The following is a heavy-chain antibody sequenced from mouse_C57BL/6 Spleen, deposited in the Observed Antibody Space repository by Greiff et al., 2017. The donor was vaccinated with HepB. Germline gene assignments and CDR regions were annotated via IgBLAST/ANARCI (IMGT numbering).Heavy chain of an antibody. J-gene: IGHJ2*01. V-gene: IGHV5-17*01. CDR2: ISSGSSTI. CDR1: GFTFSDYG. CDR3: ARKAWDY. D-gene: IGHD3-2*02. Sequence: DVKLQESGGGLVKPGGSLKLSCAASGFTFSDYGMHWVRQAPEKGLEWVAYISSGSSTIYYADTVKGRFPISRDNAKNTLFLQMTSLRSEDTAMYYCARKAWDYWGQGTTLTVSS.